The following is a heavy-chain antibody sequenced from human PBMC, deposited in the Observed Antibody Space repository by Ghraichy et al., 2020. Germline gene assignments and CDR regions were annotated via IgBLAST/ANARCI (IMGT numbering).Heavy chain of an antibody. CDR2: IYYSGST. V-gene: IGHV4-31*03. D-gene: IGHD4-17*01. CDR1: GGSISSGGYY. J-gene: IGHJ3*02. Sequence: SETLSLTCTVSGGSISSGGYYWSWIRQHPGKGLEWIGYIYYSGSTYYNPSLKSRVTISVDTSKNQFSLKLSSVTAADTAVYYCARDYHDYGDYGDAFDIWGQGTMVTVSS. CDR3: ARDYHDYGDYGDAFDI.